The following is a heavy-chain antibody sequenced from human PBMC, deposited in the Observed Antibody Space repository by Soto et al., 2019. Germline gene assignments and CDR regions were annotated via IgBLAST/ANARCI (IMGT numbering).Heavy chain of an antibody. Sequence: SQTLSLTCTVFGGSVSSGSYYWSLIRKPPGKGLEGIGYIYYSGSTNYNPSLKSRVTISVATSKNQFSLKLSSVTAADTAVYYCARGPRGGYYDFWIGYYVDYYGMDVGGQGTTVTVSS. CDR3: ARGPRGGYYDFWIGYYVDYYGMDV. V-gene: IGHV4-61*01. CDR1: GGSVSSGSYY. D-gene: IGHD3-3*01. CDR2: IYYSGST. J-gene: IGHJ6*02.